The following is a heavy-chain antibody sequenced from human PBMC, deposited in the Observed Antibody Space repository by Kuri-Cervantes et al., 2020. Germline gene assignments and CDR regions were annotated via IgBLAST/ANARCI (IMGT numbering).Heavy chain of an antibody. Sequence: GESLKISCAASGFTFSSYSMNWVRQAPGKGLEWVSSISSSSSYIYYADSVKGRFTISRDNAKNSLYLQMNSLRAEDTAVYHCARVFDTYYMDVWGKGTTVTVSS. CDR2: ISSSSSYI. D-gene: IGHD3-10*02. CDR1: GFTFSSYS. CDR3: ARVFDTYYMDV. J-gene: IGHJ6*03. V-gene: IGHV3-21*01.